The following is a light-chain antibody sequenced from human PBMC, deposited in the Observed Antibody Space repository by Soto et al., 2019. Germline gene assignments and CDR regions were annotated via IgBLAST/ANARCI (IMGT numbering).Light chain of an antibody. CDR2: DAS. J-gene: IGKJ4*01. CDR1: HDVSRN. V-gene: IGKV1-33*01. Sequence: DIPMTQSPSSLSASEGDRATITCQSSHDVSRNLNWFQQKPGEAHQPLIYDASNLERGVPSRFSGSGSGTDFTLTISSLQPEDVATYYCQQYNSMLAFGGGTE. CDR3: QQYNSMLA.